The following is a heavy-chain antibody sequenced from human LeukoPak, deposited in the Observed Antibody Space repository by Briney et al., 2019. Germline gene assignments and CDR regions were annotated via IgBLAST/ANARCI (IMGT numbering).Heavy chain of an antibody. Sequence: GGSLRLSCAASGFTFSSYGMHWVRQAPGTGLEWVAFIRYDGSNKYYADSVKGRFTTSRDNSKNTLYLQMNSLRAEDTAVYYCAKDGTRIRLWSSFDYWGQGTLVTVSS. CDR2: IRYDGSNK. J-gene: IGHJ4*02. V-gene: IGHV3-30*02. CDR3: AKDGTRIRLWSSFDY. D-gene: IGHD5-18*01. CDR1: GFTFSSYG.